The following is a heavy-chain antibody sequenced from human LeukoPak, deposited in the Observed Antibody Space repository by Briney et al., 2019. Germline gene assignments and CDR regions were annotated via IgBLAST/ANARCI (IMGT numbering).Heavy chain of an antibody. V-gene: IGHV3-23*01. CDR3: AKDSANYYDSSGAFDY. CDR1: GFTFSSHG. CDR2: ISGSGDYT. J-gene: IGHJ4*02. Sequence: GGSLRLSCAASGFTFSSHGMSWVRQAPGKGLEWVSTISGSGDYTYYADSVKGRFTISRDNSKNTLYLQMNSLRAEDTAVYYCAKDSANYYDSSGAFDYWGQGTLVTVSS. D-gene: IGHD3-22*01.